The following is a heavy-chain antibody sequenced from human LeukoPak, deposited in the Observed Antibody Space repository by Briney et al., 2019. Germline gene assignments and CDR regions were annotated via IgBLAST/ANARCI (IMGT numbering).Heavy chain of an antibody. CDR3: AKNALVVPAAIVY. CDR1: GFTFSSYA. CDR2: ISGSGGNT. D-gene: IGHD2-2*02. V-gene: IGHV3-23*01. J-gene: IGHJ4*02. Sequence: GGSLRLSCAASGFTFSSYAMTWVRQAPGKGLEWVSTISGSGGNTYYADSVKGRFTISRDNSKNTLYLQMNSLRAEDTAVYYCAKNALVVPAAIVYWGQGTLVIVSS.